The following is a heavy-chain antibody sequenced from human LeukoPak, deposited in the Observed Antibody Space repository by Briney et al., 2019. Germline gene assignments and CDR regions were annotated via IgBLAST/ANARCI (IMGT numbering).Heavy chain of an antibody. D-gene: IGHD6-25*01. J-gene: IGHJ4*02. Sequence: GSLKVSCETSGYTLNDICMNWVRQAPGKGLEWVSSISSSSSYIYYADSVKGRFTISRDNAKNSLYLQMNSLRAEDTAVYYCARDWSSAPDYWGQGTLVTVSS. CDR2: ISSSSSYI. CDR3: ARDWSSAPDY. CDR1: GYTLNDIC. V-gene: IGHV3-21*01.